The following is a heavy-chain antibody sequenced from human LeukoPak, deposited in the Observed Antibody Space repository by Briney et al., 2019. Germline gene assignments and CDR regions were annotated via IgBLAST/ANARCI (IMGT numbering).Heavy chain of an antibody. Sequence: GGSLRLSCVVSGFTFRNYWMRWVRQVPGKGLEWVANIGPDGSDKFYVDCVKGRFTVSRDNAKNSLYLQMNSLRAEDTAVYYCVKVVAALPGKFDYFDYWGQGTLVTVSS. J-gene: IGHJ4*02. CDR3: VKVVAALPGKFDYFDY. CDR2: IGPDGSDK. CDR1: GFTFRNYW. D-gene: IGHD1-1*01. V-gene: IGHV3-7*01.